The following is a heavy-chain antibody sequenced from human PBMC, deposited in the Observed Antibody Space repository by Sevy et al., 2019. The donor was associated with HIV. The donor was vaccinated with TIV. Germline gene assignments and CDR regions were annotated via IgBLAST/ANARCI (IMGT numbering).Heavy chain of an antibody. D-gene: IGHD3-22*01. CDR3: AKDFSDVYYYDSSATVDY. CDR1: GIAFSTYA. J-gene: IGHJ4*02. CDR2: ISASGYST. Sequence: GGSLRLSCAASGIAFSTYAMFWVRQAPGKGLEWVSSISASGYSTYYADSVKGRFTLSRDNSRNTLDLQMNSLRADDTVVYYCAKDFSDVYYYDSSATVDYWGQGTLVTVSS. V-gene: IGHV3-23*01.